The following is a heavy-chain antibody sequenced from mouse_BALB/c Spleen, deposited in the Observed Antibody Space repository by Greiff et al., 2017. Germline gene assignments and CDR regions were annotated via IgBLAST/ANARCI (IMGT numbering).Heavy chain of an antibody. CDR1: GFTFSSYA. CDR3: ARGRNGDYDLYAMDY. V-gene: IGHV5-6-5*01. Sequence: EVKVVESGGGLVKPGGSLKLSCAASGFTFSSYAMSWVRQTPEKRLEWVASISSGGSTYYPDSVKGRFTISRDNARNILYLQMSSLRSEDTAMYYCARGRNGDYDLYAMDYWGQGTSVTVSS. J-gene: IGHJ4*01. CDR2: ISSGGST. D-gene: IGHD2-4*01.